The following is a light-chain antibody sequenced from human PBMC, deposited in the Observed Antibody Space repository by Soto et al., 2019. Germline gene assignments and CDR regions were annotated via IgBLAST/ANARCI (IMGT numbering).Light chain of an antibody. CDR1: QSISSSF. CDR2: GAS. Sequence: EIVLQQSPGTLSLSPGERATLSCRASQSISSSFFAWYQQRPGQAPRLLIYGASSMATGIPDWFSGSGSGTDFTLTISRLLPKDFAVHYCQQYGSSRSTFGQGTKLEIK. J-gene: IGKJ2*01. V-gene: IGKV3-20*01. CDR3: QQYGSSRST.